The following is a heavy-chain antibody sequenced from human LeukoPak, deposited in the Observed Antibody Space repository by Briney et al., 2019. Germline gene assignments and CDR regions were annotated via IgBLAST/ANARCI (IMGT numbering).Heavy chain of an antibody. CDR3: ARHRASVFEGYMDV. J-gene: IGHJ6*03. V-gene: IGHV3-33*01. CDR1: GPNFASYG. CDR2: IYSDGVNK. D-gene: IGHD2-8*01. Sequence: GGSLRLSCVASGPNFASYGVHWVRQAPGKGLEWVAIIYSDGVNKYCADSVKGRFTISRDTSKNTLFLEMESLTTEDTAVYYCARHRASVFEGYMDVWSKGATVSVSS.